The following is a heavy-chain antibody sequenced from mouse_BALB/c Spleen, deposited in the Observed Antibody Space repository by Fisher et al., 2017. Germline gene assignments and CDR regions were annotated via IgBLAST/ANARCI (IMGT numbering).Heavy chain of an antibody. CDR3: ARDQDYRYAYAMDY. Sequence: RFTISRDNARNILYLQMSSLRSEDTAMYYCARDQDYRYAYAMDYWGQGTSVTVSS. D-gene: IGHD2-14*01. V-gene: IGHV5-6-5*01. J-gene: IGHJ4*01.